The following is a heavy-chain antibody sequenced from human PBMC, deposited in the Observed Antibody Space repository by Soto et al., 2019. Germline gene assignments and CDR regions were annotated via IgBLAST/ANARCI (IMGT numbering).Heavy chain of an antibody. V-gene: IGHV4-30-4*01. D-gene: IGHD3-3*01. CDR1: GGSISSGDYY. Sequence: TSETLSLTCTVSGGSISSGDYYWSWIRQPPGKGLEWIGYIYYSGSTYYSPSLKSRVTISVDTSKNQLSLKLSSVTAADTAVYYCARVVSNFWSGYQYYDYYGMDVWGQGTTVTVSS. CDR2: IYYSGST. J-gene: IGHJ6*02. CDR3: ARVVSNFWSGYQYYDYYGMDV.